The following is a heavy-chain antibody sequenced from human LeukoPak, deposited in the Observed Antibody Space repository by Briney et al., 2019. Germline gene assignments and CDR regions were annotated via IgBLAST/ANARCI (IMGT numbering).Heavy chain of an antibody. CDR1: GGSFSGYY. J-gene: IGHJ3*02. CDR2: IYYSGTA. D-gene: IGHD2-15*01. Sequence: PSETLSLTCAVYGGSFSGYYWSWIRQPPGKGLEWIGYIYYSGTAYYNPSLESRVTLSVDTSKNQFSLRLSSVTAADTAIYYCARYRDSGGRLAFDIWGQGTMATVSS. V-gene: IGHV4-34*09. CDR3: ARYRDSGGRLAFDI.